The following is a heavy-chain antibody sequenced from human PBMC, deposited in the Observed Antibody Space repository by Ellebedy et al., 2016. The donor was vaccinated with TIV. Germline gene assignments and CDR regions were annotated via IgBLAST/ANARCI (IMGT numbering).Heavy chain of an antibody. Sequence: PGGSLRLSCAASGFMFSNFRMNWVRQAPGKGLEWVASISSGSSYIYYADSVKGRFAISRDNAKNSLYLQMNSLRAEDTAVYFCARDVSTDGWGAYFDCWGQGTLVTVSS. V-gene: IGHV3-21*01. J-gene: IGHJ4*02. CDR1: GFMFSNFR. CDR2: ISSGSSYI. CDR3: ARDVSTDGWGAYFDC. D-gene: IGHD5-24*01.